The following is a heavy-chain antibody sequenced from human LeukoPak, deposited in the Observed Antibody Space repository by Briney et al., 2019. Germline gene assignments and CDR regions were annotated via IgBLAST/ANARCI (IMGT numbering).Heavy chain of an antibody. J-gene: IGHJ5*02. CDR3: AARPGLDNWFDP. CDR2: INHSGST. CDR1: GGSFSGYY. Sequence: SETLSLTCAVYGGSFSGYYWSWIRQPPGKGLEWIGEINHSGSTNYNPSLKSRVTISVDTSKNQFSLKLSSVTAADTAVYYCAARPGLDNWFDPWGQGTLVTVSS. V-gene: IGHV4-34*01. D-gene: IGHD6-6*01.